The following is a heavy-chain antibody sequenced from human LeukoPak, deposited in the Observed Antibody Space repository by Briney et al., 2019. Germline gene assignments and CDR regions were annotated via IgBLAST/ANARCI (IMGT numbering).Heavy chain of an antibody. CDR1: GGSISSYY. CDR3: ARGYSSSWYFNWFDP. Sequence: PSETLSLTCTVSGGSISSYYWSWIRQPPGKGLEWIGYIYYSGSTNYNPSLKSRVTISVDTSKNQFSLKLSSVTAADTAVYYCARGYSSSWYFNWFDPWGQGTLVTVSS. D-gene: IGHD6-13*01. CDR2: IYYSGST. V-gene: IGHV4-59*01. J-gene: IGHJ5*02.